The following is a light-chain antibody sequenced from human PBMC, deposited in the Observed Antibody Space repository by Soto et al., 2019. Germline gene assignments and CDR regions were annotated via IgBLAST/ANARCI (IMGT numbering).Light chain of an antibody. CDR3: QLLNTYPLT. V-gene: IGKV1-9*01. CDR2: VAS. J-gene: IGKJ4*01. CDR1: QDISRY. Sequence: DIQLTQSPSFMSASVGDRVTITCRASQDISRYLAWYQQKPGQAPKLLIHVASTLQSGVPSRFSGSGSGTDFTLTISRLQPEEFATYYCQLLNTYPLTFGGGTKMEIK.